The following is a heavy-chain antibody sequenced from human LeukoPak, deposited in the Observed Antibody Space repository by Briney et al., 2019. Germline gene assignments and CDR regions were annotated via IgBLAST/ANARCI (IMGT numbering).Heavy chain of an antibody. CDR2: ISAYNGNT. V-gene: IGHV1-18*01. CDR1: GYTFTSYG. Sequence: ASVKVSCKASGYTFTSYGISWVRQAPGQGLEWMGWISAYNGNTNYAQKLQGRVTMTTDTSTSTAYMELRSLRSEDTAVYYCARDGHLRYDYYDSSGDHYFDYWGQGTLVTVSS. J-gene: IGHJ4*02. D-gene: IGHD3-22*01. CDR3: ARDGHLRYDYYDSSGDHYFDY.